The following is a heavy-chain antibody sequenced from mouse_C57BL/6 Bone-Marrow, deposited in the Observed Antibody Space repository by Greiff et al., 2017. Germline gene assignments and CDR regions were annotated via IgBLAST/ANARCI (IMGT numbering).Heavy chain of an antibody. CDR2: IDPEDGET. CDR1: GFNIKDYY. D-gene: IGHD2-4*01. J-gene: IGHJ2*01. Sequence: EVKLMESGAELVKPGASVKLSCTASGFNIKDYYMHWVKQRTEQGLEWIGRIDPEDGETKYAPKFQGKATITADTSSNTAYLQLSSLTSEDTAVYYGVLSYYDYDAVGDYWGQGTTLTVSS. CDR3: VLSYYDYDAVGDY. V-gene: IGHV14-2*01.